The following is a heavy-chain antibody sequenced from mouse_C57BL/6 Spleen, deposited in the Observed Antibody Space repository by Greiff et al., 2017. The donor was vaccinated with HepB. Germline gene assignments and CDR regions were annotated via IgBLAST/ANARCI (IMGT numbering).Heavy chain of an antibody. CDR1: GFNIKDDY. Sequence: VQLQQSGAELVRPGASVKLSCKASGFNIKDDYMHWVKQRPEQGLEWIGWIAPENGDTEYASKFQSKATITADTSSNTASLQLSSLTSEDTAVYYCTTVRYDGSFHFDYWGPGTTLTVAT. CDR2: IAPENGDT. CDR3: TTVRYDGSFHFDY. V-gene: IGHV14-4*01. D-gene: IGHD2-14*01. J-gene: IGHJ2*01.